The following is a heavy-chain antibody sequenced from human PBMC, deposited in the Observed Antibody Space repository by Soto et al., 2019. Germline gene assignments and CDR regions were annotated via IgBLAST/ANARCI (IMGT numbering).Heavy chain of an antibody. D-gene: IGHD3-3*01. Sequence: QVQLVESGGGVVQPGRSLRLSCAASGFTFSSYGMHWVRQAPGKGLEWVAVISYDGSNKYYADSVKGRFTISRDNSKNTLYLQMNSLRAEDTAVYYCAKGGYDFWSGEDYWGQGTLVTVSS. CDR3: AKGGYDFWSGEDY. J-gene: IGHJ4*02. CDR1: GFTFSSYG. V-gene: IGHV3-30*18. CDR2: ISYDGSNK.